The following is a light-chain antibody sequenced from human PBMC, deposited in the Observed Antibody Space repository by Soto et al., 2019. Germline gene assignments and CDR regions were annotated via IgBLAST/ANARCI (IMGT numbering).Light chain of an antibody. Sequence: QSALTQPPSASGSPGQSVTISCTGTSSDVGGYNYVSWYQQYPGRAPKLMIYEVTKRPSGVPDRFSGSKSGNTASLTISGLQAEDEADYYCCSYAGSYVVFGGGTKLTVL. J-gene: IGLJ2*01. CDR2: EVT. V-gene: IGLV2-8*01. CDR3: CSYAGSYVV. CDR1: SSDVGGYNY.